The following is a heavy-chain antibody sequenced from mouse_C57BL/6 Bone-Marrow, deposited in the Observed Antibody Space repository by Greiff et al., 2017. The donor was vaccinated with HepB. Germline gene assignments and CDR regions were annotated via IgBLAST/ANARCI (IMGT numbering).Heavy chain of an antibody. CDR1: GYTFTSYD. CDR2: IYPRDGST. CDR3: ARGRYGSSEGYFDV. D-gene: IGHD1-1*01. V-gene: IGHV1-85*01. Sequence: VKLQESGPELVKPGASVKLSCKASGYTFTSYDINWVKQRPGQGLEWIGWIYPRDGSTKYNEKFKGKATLTVDTSSSTAYMELHSLTSEDSAVYFCARGRYGSSEGYFDVWGTGTTVTVSS. J-gene: IGHJ1*03.